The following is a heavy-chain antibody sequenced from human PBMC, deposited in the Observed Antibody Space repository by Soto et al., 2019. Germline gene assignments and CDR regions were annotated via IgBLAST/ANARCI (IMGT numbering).Heavy chain of an antibody. D-gene: IGHD1-7*01. CDR3: ARDITGTTFSWFDP. CDR1: GGAFSSYA. CDR2: IIPIFGTA. V-gene: IGHV1-69*13. J-gene: IGHJ5*02. Sequence: SVKVSCKASGGAFSSYAISWVRQAPGQGLEWMGGIIPIFGTANYAQKFQGRVTITADESTSTAYMELSSLRSEDTAVYYCARDITGTTFSWFDPWGQGTLVTVSS.